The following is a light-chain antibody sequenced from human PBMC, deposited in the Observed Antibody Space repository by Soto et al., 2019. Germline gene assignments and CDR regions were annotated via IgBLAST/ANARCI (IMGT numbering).Light chain of an antibody. V-gene: IGLV1-40*01. CDR2: RNI. Sequence: QSVLTQPPSVSGAPGQRVTIPCTGSSSNIGAGYDVHWYQQLPGTAPKLLIYRNINRPSGVPDRFSGSKSGASASLAISGLQAEDEADYYCQSYDSSLSAGLFGGGTKLTVL. CDR1: SSNIGAGYD. J-gene: IGLJ3*02. CDR3: QSYDSSLSAGL.